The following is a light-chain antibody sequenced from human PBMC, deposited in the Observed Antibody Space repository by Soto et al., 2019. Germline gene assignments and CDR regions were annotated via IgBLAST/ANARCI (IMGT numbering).Light chain of an antibody. CDR3: KSYAGSNTYV. Sequence: QSVLTQPPSASGSPGQSVTISCTGTKNDIGVYDFVSWYQHHPGKAPRLIIYEVVQRPSGVPDRFSGSKSGNTASLTVSGIQAADEGDYFCKSYAGSNTYVFGSGTKLTVL. J-gene: IGLJ1*01. V-gene: IGLV2-8*01. CDR1: KNDIGVYDF. CDR2: EVV.